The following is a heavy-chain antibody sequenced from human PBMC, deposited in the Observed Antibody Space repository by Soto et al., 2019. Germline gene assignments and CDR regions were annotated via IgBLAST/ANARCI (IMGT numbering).Heavy chain of an antibody. Sequence: ASVKVSCKASGYTFTSYYMRWVRQAPGQGLEWMGWINPNSGGTNYAQKFQGRVTITMDTSISTAYMELSRLRSDDTAVYYCARDRQVAAAAHYYYYYGMDVWGQGTTVTVSS. CDR1: GYTFTSYY. D-gene: IGHD6-13*01. V-gene: IGHV1-2*02. J-gene: IGHJ6*02. CDR2: INPNSGGT. CDR3: ARDRQVAAAAHYYYYYGMDV.